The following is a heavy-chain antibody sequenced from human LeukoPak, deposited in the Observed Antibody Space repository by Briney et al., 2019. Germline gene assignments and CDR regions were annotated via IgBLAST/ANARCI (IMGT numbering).Heavy chain of an antibody. CDR1: GFTVSTNH. Sequence: GGSLRLSCAASGFTVSTNHMSWVRQAPGKGLEWVSVIYNGGGTYYADSVKGRFTISRDNSENTLYLQMNSLRADDTAVYYCAKFEGDGDYFDYWGQGTLVTVSS. D-gene: IGHD4-17*01. J-gene: IGHJ4*02. CDR2: IYNGGGT. V-gene: IGHV3-66*01. CDR3: AKFEGDGDYFDY.